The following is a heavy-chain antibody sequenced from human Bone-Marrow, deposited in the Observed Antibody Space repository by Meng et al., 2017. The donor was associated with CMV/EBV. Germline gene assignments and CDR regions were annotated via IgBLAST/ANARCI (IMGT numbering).Heavy chain of an antibody. J-gene: IGHJ6*02. CDR3: ARGGFLGYGMDV. V-gene: IGHV3-23*01. Sequence: GGSLRLSCAGSGFTFSDYAMSWVRQAPGKGLEWVSGISSGSGDSTNYADSVKGRFTISRDNSRNTLLLQMNSLRAEDTAMYYCARGGFLGYGMDVWGQGTTVTVSS. D-gene: IGHD3-3*01. CDR1: GFTFSDYA. CDR2: ISSGSGDST.